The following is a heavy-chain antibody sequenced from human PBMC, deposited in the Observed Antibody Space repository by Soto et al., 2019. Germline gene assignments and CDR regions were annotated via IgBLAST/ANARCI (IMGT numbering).Heavy chain of an antibody. CDR1: GFTFSSSW. D-gene: IGHD5-12*01. Sequence: GGSLRLSCAASGFTFSSSWMHWVRQAPGKGLVWVSRIKGDGSSTSYADSVKGRFTISRDNAKNTLYLQMNSLRAEDTAVYYCASLVGYPKYWGQGTLVT. V-gene: IGHV3-74*01. CDR2: IKGDGSST. CDR3: ASLVGYPKY. J-gene: IGHJ4*02.